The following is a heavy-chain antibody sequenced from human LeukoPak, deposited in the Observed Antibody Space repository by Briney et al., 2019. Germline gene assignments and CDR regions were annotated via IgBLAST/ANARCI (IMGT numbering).Heavy chain of an antibody. D-gene: IGHD3-16*02. Sequence: PGGYLRLSCAASGFTFSSYAMNWVRQAPGKWLEWVSAISVSGGSTYYADSVKGRFTISRDNSKNTLYLQMSSLRAEDTAVYYCAKDVRSPLPPGIDYWGQGTLVTVSS. CDR3: AKDVRSPLPPGIDY. CDR2: ISVSGGST. CDR1: GFTFSSYA. J-gene: IGHJ4*02. V-gene: IGHV3-23*01.